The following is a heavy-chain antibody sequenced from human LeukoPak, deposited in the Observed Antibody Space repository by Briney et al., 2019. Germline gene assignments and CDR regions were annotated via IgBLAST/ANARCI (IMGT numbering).Heavy chain of an antibody. J-gene: IGHJ4*02. CDR1: GGSISSSSYY. CDR3: ATGSGDYVLFDY. V-gene: IGHV4-39*01. D-gene: IGHD4-17*01. CDR2: IYYSGST. Sequence: PSETLSLTCTVSGGSISSSSYYWGWIRQPPGKGLEWIGSIYYSGSTYYNPSLKSRVTISVDTSKNQFSLKLSSVTAADTAVYYCATGSGDYVLFDYWGQGTLVTVSS.